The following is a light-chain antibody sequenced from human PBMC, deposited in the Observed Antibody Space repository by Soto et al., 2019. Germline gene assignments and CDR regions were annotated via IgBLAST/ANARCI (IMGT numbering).Light chain of an antibody. Sequence: EIVMTQSPATLSVSPGEIATLSCRASQSVSSNLAWYKQKPGQAHRLLIYGASTRATGIPDRFSGSGSGTEFTLPISSLLCEGVAVYYCLQHNHWPQTCGQGNKLEIK. CDR3: LQHNHWPQT. CDR1: QSVSSN. V-gene: IGKV3-15*01. CDR2: GAS. J-gene: IGKJ2*01.